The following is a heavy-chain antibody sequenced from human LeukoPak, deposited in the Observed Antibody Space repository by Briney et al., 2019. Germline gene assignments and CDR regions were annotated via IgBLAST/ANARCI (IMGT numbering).Heavy chain of an antibody. Sequence: SGTLSLTCAVSGGSINNNDWWNWWSWVRQPPGKGLEWIGEIFHSGSSNYNPSLKSRVTISVDMSKNQFSLKLTSVTAADTAVYYCARRSSRYYGSGSYRKYHFDYWGQGTLVTVSS. V-gene: IGHV4-4*02. CDR1: GGSINNNDWWNW. D-gene: IGHD3-10*01. CDR2: IFHSGSS. J-gene: IGHJ4*02. CDR3: ARRSSRYYGSGSYRKYHFDY.